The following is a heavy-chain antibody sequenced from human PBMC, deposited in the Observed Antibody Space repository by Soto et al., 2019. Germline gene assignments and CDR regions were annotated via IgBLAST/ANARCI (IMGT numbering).Heavy chain of an antibody. D-gene: IGHD6-19*01. CDR2: INPSGGST. J-gene: IGHJ6*02. Sequence: GASVKVSCKASGYTFTSYYMHWVRQAPGQGLEWMGIINPSGGSTSYAQKFQGRVTMTTDTSTSTVYMELSSLRSEDTAVYYCAGDTGYSSGWNPSHYYYYGMDVWGQGTTVTVSS. V-gene: IGHV1-46*01. CDR1: GYTFTSYY. CDR3: AGDTGYSSGWNPSHYYYYGMDV.